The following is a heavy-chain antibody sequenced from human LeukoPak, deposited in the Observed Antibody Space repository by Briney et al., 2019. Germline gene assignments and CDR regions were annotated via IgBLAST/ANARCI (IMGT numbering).Heavy chain of an antibody. V-gene: IGHV3-30*02. J-gene: IGHJ4*02. CDR1: GFSFSTSG. CDR2: IRNDGNKK. CDR3: VKVDT. Sequence: GGSLRLSCVASGFSFSTSGMHRVRQSPGKGLDWVSFIRNDGNKKNYAESVKGRFTISRDNSRNTLHLQMDSLSAEDTAVYYCVKVDTWGQGTLVTVSS. D-gene: IGHD3-22*01.